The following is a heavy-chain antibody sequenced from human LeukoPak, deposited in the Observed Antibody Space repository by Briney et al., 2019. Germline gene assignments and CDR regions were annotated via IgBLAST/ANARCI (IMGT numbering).Heavy chain of an antibody. J-gene: IGHJ4*02. CDR3: ARDTRGRFDY. V-gene: IGHV3-7*01. CDR2: TRQDGSEK. Sequence: GGSLRLSCAASGFTFTSYWMTWVRQAPGKGLEWVANTRQDGSEKNYVDSVKGRFTISRDNAKKSLYLQMNSLRAEDTAVYFCARDTRGRFDYWGQGTLVTVSS. CDR1: GFTFTSYW.